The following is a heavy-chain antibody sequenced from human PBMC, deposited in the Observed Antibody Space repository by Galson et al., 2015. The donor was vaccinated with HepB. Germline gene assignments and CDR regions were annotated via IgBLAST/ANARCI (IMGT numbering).Heavy chain of an antibody. D-gene: IGHD1-26*01. CDR1: GFTFSSYG. J-gene: IGHJ6*02. V-gene: IGHV3-30*03. Sequence: SLRLSCAASGFTFSSYGMHWVRQAPGKGLEWVAVISYDGSNKYYADSVKGRFTISRDNSKNTLYLQMNSLRAEDTAVYYCARVGSDYYGMDVWGQGTTVTVSS. CDR3: ARVGSDYYGMDV. CDR2: ISYDGSNK.